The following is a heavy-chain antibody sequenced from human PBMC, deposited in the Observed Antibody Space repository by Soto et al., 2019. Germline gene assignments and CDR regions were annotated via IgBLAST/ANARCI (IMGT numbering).Heavy chain of an antibody. CDR2: INHSGST. J-gene: IGHJ4*02. CDR3: ASLVVAPN. Sequence: QVQLQQWGAGLLKPSETLSLTCAVYGGSFSGYYWSWIRQPPGKGLEWIGEINHSGSTNYNPSLKRRVTKSVDTAKNQFSLKLSSVIAADTAVYYCASLVVAPNWGQGTLVTVSS. V-gene: IGHV4-34*01. CDR1: GGSFSGYY. D-gene: IGHD3-22*01.